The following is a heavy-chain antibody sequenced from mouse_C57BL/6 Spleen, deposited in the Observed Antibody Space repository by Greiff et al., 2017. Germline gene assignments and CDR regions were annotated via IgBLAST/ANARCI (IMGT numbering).Heavy chain of an antibody. CDR1: GFTFSDYG. V-gene: IGHV5-17*01. J-gene: IGHJ4*01. CDR2: ISSGSSTI. CDR3: ARDYGRGAMDY. Sequence: EVKLVESGGGLVKPGGSLKLSCAASGFTFSDYGMHWVRQAPEKGLEWVAYISSGSSTIYYANTVKGRFTISRANAKNTLFLQMTRLRSEDTAMYYCARDYGRGAMDYWGQGTSVTVSS. D-gene: IGHD1-1*01.